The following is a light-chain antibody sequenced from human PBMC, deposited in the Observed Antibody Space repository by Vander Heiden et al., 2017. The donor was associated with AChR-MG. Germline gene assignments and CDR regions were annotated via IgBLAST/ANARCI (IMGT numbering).Light chain of an antibody. CDR1: QTIGRY. V-gene: IGKV1-39*01. CDR2: AAS. Sequence: DIQMTQFPSSLSASVGDRVIITCRASQTIGRYLNWYQQKPGKAPKLLISAASSLQSGVPSRFSGSGSVTDFTLRISDLQPEDFATYSCQQSYNTPRTFGRGTKVDIK. CDR3: QQSYNTPRT. J-gene: IGKJ1*01.